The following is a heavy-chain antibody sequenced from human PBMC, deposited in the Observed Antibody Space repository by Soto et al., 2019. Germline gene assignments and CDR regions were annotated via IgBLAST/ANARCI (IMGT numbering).Heavy chain of an antibody. V-gene: IGHV1-24*01. CDR1: GYTLTELS. CDR2: FDPEDGET. J-gene: IGHJ4*02. Sequence: GASVKVSCKVSGYTLTELSMHWVRQAPGKGLEWMGGFDPEDGETIYAQKFQGRVTMTEDTSTDTAYMELSSLRSEDTAVYYCATTGKYVDTAMVAYWGQGTLVTVSS. D-gene: IGHD5-18*01. CDR3: ATTGKYVDTAMVAY.